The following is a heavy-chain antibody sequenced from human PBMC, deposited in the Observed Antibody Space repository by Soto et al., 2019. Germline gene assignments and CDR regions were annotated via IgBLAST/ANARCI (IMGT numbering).Heavy chain of an antibody. CDR1: GFSLSTSGVG. CDR3: TDRMGSYLYGMDV. CDR2: IYSNDDK. V-gene: IGHV2-5*01. D-gene: IGHD3-10*01. J-gene: IGHJ6*02. Sequence: SGPTLVNPTQTLTLTCTFSGFSLSTSGVGVGWVRQPPGKALEWLALIYSNDDKRFSTSLKSRFTITKDTSKNQVVLTLTTMDPLDTAPYYCTDRMGSYLYGMDVWGRGTTVAVAS.